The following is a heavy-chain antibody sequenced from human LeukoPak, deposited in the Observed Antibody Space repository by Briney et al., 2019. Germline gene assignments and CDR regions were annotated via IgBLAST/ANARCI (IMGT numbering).Heavy chain of an antibody. CDR1: GFTFSSYA. Sequence: GGSLRLSCAASGFTFSSYAMSWVRQAPGKGLEWVSSISSSSSYIYYADSVKGRFTISRDNAKNSLYLQMNSLRAEDTAVYYCARDIGSGWSASFDYWGQGTLVTASS. V-gene: IGHV3-21*01. D-gene: IGHD6-19*01. CDR2: ISSSSSYI. J-gene: IGHJ4*02. CDR3: ARDIGSGWSASFDY.